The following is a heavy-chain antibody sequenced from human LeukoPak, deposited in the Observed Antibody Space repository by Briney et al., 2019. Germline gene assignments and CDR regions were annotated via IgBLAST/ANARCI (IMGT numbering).Heavy chain of an antibody. J-gene: IGHJ4*02. CDR2: MYYSGST. CDR1: GGSISSYY. V-gene: IGHV4-59*08. CDR3: GSRRGRTFYFDY. Sequence: SETLSLTCTVSGGSISSYYWGWLGQPPGKGLEGIGYMYYSGSTNYNHSLKSRVTISVDTYKNEFSLRLSAVTAAGTAVYYCGSRRGRTFYFDYWGQGTLVTVSS. D-gene: IGHD3-16*01.